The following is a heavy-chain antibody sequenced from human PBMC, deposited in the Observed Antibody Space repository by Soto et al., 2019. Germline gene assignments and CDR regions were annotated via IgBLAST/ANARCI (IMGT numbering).Heavy chain of an antibody. Sequence: GGSLRLSCAASGFTFSSYAMSWVRQAPGKGLEWVSAISGSGGSTYYADSMKGRFTISRDNSKNTLYLQMNSLRAEDTAVDYCAKDQVIQTIFGVVIIQCAFDIWGQGTMVTVSS. V-gene: IGHV3-23*01. CDR2: ISGSGGST. CDR3: AKDQVIQTIFGVVIIQCAFDI. D-gene: IGHD3-3*01. CDR1: GFTFSSYA. J-gene: IGHJ3*02.